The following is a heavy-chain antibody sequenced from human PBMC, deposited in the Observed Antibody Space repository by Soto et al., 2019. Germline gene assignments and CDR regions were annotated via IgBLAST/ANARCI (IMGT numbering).Heavy chain of an antibody. CDR2: ISYDGNNK. CDR1: GFTFTIYG. Sequence: GGTMRLSCTASGFTFTIYGMHWVRQAPGKGLEWVAVISYDGNNKYCADSVKGRFTISRDNSKNTLYLQMNSLRAEDTAVYYCAKVGCSSTSCYKGYYFDYWGQGTLVTVSS. V-gene: IGHV3-33*05. D-gene: IGHD2-2*01. CDR3: AKVGCSSTSCYKGYYFDY. J-gene: IGHJ4*02.